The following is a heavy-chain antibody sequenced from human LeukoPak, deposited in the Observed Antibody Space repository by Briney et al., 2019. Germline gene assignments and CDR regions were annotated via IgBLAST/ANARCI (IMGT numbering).Heavy chain of an antibody. V-gene: IGHV4-30-4*01. D-gene: IGHD5-18*01. CDR1: GGSISSGDYY. Sequence: SETLSLTCTVSGGSISSGDYYWSWIRQPPGKGLEWIGYIYYSGSTYYNPSLKSRVTISVDTSKNQFSLKLSSVTAAGTAVYYCARGTLYSYGSGDFDYWGQGTLVTVSS. J-gene: IGHJ4*02. CDR2: IYYSGST. CDR3: ARGTLYSYGSGDFDY.